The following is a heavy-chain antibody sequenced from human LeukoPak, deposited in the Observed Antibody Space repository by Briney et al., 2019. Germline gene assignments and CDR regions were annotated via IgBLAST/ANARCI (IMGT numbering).Heavy chain of an antibody. CDR1: RFTFSEYA. Sequence: GGSLRLSCAALRFTFSEYAMSWVRQAPGKGLEWVANIKQDGSEKYYVDSVEGRFTISRDNAKNSLYLQMNSLRAEDTAVYYCARAGLRYFDWWDYWGQGTLVTVSS. D-gene: IGHD3-9*01. J-gene: IGHJ4*02. V-gene: IGHV3-7*01. CDR2: IKQDGSEK. CDR3: ARAGLRYFDWWDY.